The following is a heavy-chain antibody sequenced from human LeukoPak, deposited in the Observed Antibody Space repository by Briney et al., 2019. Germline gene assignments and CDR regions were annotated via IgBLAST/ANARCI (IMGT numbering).Heavy chain of an antibody. CDR1: GFTFSSYE. J-gene: IGHJ4*02. D-gene: IGHD3-16*01. CDR2: ISSRGSSI. V-gene: IGHV3-48*03. Sequence: GGSLRLSCAASGFTFSSYEMNWVRQAPGKGLECLSYISSRGSSIYYADSVKGRFTISRDNAKNSLYLQMNSLRAEDTAVYYCARGRYDYVWGSPPGDYWGQGTLVTVSS. CDR3: ARGRYDYVWGSPPGDY.